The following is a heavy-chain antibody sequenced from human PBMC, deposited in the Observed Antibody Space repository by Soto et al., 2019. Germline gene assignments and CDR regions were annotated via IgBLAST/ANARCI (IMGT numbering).Heavy chain of an antibody. D-gene: IGHD6-13*01. Sequence: GGSLRLSCAASGFTFSSYAMTWVRQAPGKGLEWVSAISGDTINTYYADSVKGRFTVSRDNSKNTLYLQMNSLRAEDTAVYYCAKHLLWAAAGNAGWFDPWGQGTLVTVSS. CDR2: ISGDTINT. CDR1: GFTFSSYA. CDR3: AKHLLWAAAGNAGWFDP. J-gene: IGHJ5*02. V-gene: IGHV3-23*01.